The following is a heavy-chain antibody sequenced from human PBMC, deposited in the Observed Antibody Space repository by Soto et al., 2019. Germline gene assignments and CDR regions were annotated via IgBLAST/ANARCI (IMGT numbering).Heavy chain of an antibody. CDR3: AKDRWDTSSLDY. D-gene: IGHD1-26*01. J-gene: IGHJ4*02. CDR2: INGGGGTT. Sequence: GGSLRLSCAASGFTFSTYAMIWVRQAPGKGLEWVSGINGGGGTTFYADSVKGRFTISRDNSKNTLFLQMNGLRVEDTAVYFCAKDRWDTSSLDYWGQGTLVTVSS. V-gene: IGHV3-23*01. CDR1: GFTFSTYA.